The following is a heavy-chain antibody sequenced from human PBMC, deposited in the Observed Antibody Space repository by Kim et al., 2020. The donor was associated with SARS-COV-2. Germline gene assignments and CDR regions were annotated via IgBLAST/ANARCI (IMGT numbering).Heavy chain of an antibody. D-gene: IGHD3-10*01. CDR3: ARGPSNYYGSGSYPKLIDY. CDR1: GFTFSSYS. CDR2: ISSSSSTI. J-gene: IGHJ4*02. Sequence: GGSMRLSCAASGFTFSSYSMNWVRQAPGKGLEWVSYISSSSSTIYYADSVKGRFTISRDNAKNSLYLQMNSLRAEDTAVYYCARGPSNYYGSGSYPKLIDYWGQGTLVTVSS. V-gene: IGHV3-48*04.